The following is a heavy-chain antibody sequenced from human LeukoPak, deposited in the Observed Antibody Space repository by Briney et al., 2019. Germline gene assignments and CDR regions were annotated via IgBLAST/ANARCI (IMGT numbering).Heavy chain of an antibody. CDR2: ISSSGTTI. V-gene: IGHV3-48*03. Sequence: GGSLRLSCAASGFTFRSYEMNWVRQAPGKGLGGVSYISSSGTTIYYADSVKGRFTISRDNAKNSLYLQTNSLRAEDTAVYYCARDLTPEYSSNWPEGDYWGQGTLVTVSS. D-gene: IGHD6-13*01. CDR3: ARDLTPEYSSNWPEGDY. CDR1: GFTFRSYE. J-gene: IGHJ4*02.